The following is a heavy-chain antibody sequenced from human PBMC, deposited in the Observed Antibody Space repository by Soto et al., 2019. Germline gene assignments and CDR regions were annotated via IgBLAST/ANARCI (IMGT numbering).Heavy chain of an antibody. D-gene: IGHD2-15*01. V-gene: IGHV3-48*01. CDR2: ISSGSTTI. CDR3: ARLRGYCSSVSCPVGDAFDI. J-gene: IGHJ3*02. CDR1: GFTFNTYS. Sequence: GGSLRLSCAASGFTFNTYSMNWVRQAPGKGLEWVSYISSGSTTIYYADSVKGRFTISRDNAKNSLSLQMNSLRAEDTAVYYCARLRGYCSSVSCPVGDAFDIWGQGTMVTVPS.